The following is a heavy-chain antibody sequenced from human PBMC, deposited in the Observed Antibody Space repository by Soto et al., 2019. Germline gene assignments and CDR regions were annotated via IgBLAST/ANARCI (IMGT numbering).Heavy chain of an antibody. D-gene: IGHD3-3*02. V-gene: IGHV4-34*02. CDR2: IHHSGTT. CDR1: GGSFSDYF. CDR3: ARQPVSLTNTFFFYDYGLDV. Sequence: QVQLQQWGAGLLKPSETLSLACAVYGGSFSDYFWTWIRQPPGKGLQWIGEIHHSGTTHYNPSLKSRLTLSVDPSKNQCSLRLSAMTAADTAVYYCARQPVSLTNTFFFYDYGLDVWGQGTTVTVSS. J-gene: IGHJ6*02.